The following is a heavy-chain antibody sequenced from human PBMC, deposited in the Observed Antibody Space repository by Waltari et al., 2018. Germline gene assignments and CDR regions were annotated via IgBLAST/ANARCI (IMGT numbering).Heavy chain of an antibody. D-gene: IGHD3-10*01. Sequence: EVQLVESGGGLVQPGGSLRLSCAASGFTFSSYSMNWVRQAPGKGLEWVSYISSSSSTIYYADSVKGRFTISRDNAKNSLYLQMNSLRAEDTAVYYCARVGITMVRGAGWFDPWGQGTLVTVSS. V-gene: IGHV3-48*01. CDR1: GFTFSSYS. CDR3: ARVGITMVRGAGWFDP. CDR2: ISSSSSTI. J-gene: IGHJ5*02.